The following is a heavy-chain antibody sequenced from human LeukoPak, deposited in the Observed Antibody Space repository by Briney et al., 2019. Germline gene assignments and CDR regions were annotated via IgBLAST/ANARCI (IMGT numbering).Heavy chain of an antibody. J-gene: IGHJ4*02. CDR2: ISDSSGTI. D-gene: IGHD3-22*01. Sequence: GGSLRLSCAASGFTFNTYSMNWVRQAPGKGLEWVSYISDSSGTIYYADSVKGRFTISRDNAMNSLYLQMNSLRAEDTAVYYCARDGAYYYDSSGYPDYWGQGTLVTVSS. CDR1: GFTFNTYS. CDR3: ARDGAYYYDSSGYPDY. V-gene: IGHV3-48*01.